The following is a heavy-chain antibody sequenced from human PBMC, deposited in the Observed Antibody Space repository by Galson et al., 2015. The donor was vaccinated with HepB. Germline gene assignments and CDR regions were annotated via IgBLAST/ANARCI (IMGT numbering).Heavy chain of an antibody. CDR1: GFTFSSYG. V-gene: IGHV3-33*01. J-gene: IGHJ3*02. CDR2: IWYDGSNK. D-gene: IGHD3-10*01. Sequence: SLRLSCAASGFTFSSYGMHWVRQAPGKGLEWVAVIWYDGSNKYYADSVKGRFTISRDNSKNTRYLQMNSLRAEDTAVYYCARDFGEGGGDRMGSWGAFDIWGQGTMVTVSS. CDR3: ARDFGEGGGDRMGSWGAFDI.